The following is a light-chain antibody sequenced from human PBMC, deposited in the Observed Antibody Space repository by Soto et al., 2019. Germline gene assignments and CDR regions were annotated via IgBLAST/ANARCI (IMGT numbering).Light chain of an antibody. J-gene: IGLJ1*01. Sequence: QSVLAQPSSVSGSPGQSITISCTGTSTDIGGYNYVSWYQHHPGKGPKLLIYSNNQRPSGVPDRFSGSKSGTSASLAISGLQSGGEAYYYWPAWADSLNVSYVLGTGTKVT. CDR3: PAWADSLNVSYV. CDR2: SNN. V-gene: IGLV1-44*01. CDR1: STDIGGYNY.